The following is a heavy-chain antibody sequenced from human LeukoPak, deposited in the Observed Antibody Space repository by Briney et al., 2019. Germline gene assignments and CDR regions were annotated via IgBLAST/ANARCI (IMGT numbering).Heavy chain of an antibody. CDR2: IYHSGST. Sequence: SETLSLTCTVSGYSISSGYYWGWIRQPPGKGLEWIGSIYHSGSTYYNPSLKSRVTISVDTSKNQFSLKLSSVTAADTAVYYCAREVLGGYYYYMDVWGKGTTVTVSS. J-gene: IGHJ6*03. D-gene: IGHD3-16*01. CDR1: GYSISSGYY. CDR3: AREVLGGYYYYMDV. V-gene: IGHV4-38-2*02.